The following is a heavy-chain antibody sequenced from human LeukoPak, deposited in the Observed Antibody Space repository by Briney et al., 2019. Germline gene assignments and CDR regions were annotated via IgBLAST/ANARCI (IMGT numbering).Heavy chain of an antibody. CDR2: IIPIFGTA. V-gene: IGHV1-69*13. CDR3: AGGRMTTVNYYYYYMDV. Sequence: SVKVSCKASGGTFSSYAISWVRQAPGQGLEWMGGIIPIFGTANYAQKFQGRVTITADESTSTAYMELSSLRSEDTAVYYCAGGRMTTVNYYYYYMDVWGKGTTVTISS. J-gene: IGHJ6*03. CDR1: GGTFSSYA. D-gene: IGHD4-17*01.